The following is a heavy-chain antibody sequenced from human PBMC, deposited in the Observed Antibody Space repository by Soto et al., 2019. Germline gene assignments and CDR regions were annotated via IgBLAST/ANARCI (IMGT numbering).Heavy chain of an antibody. V-gene: IGHV5-51*01. CDR1: GYIFTSYW. CDR3: ARFGWNLCKTGDV. Sequence: GAEVKKPGESLKISCEGSGYIFTSYWIAWVRQMPGKGLEWMGMIYPGDSDTRYSPSFQGQVTISADKSINTVYLQWSSPTSSDTAIYYCARFGWNLCKTGDVWGQGTTVIVSS. D-gene: IGHD1-1*01. CDR2: IYPGDSDT. J-gene: IGHJ6*02.